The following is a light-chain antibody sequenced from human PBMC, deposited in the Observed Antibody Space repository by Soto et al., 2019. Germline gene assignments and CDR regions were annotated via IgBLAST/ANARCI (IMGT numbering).Light chain of an antibody. J-gene: IGKJ4*01. CDR1: QSVSSSF. CDR3: QQYDNSPLT. Sequence: EIVLTQSPGTLSLSPGERATLSCRASQSVSSSFLAWYQQKPGQAPRLLIYGASSRATGIPDRFSGSGSGTDFTLTISRLEPEGFAVYYWQQYDNSPLTFGGGTKVEIK. CDR2: GAS. V-gene: IGKV3-20*01.